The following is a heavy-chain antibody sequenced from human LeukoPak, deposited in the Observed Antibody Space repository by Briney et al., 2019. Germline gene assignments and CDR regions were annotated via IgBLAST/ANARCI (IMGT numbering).Heavy chain of an antibody. CDR2: IYFSGST. J-gene: IGHJ3*02. CDR3: ARHEAYCGGDCYPDAFDI. CDR1: GGSLSRCCYY. Sequence: SGNPSPPCPVSGGSLSRCCYYRGWIPQPPRKGAGGVGRIYFSGSTYYNPSLKSRVTISVDTSKNQFSLKLSSVTAADTAVYYCARHEAYCGGDCYPDAFDIWGQGTMVTVSS. D-gene: IGHD2-21*02. V-gene: IGHV4-39*01.